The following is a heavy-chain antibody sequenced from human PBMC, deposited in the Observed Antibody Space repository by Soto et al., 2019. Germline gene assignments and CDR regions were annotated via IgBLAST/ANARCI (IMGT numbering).Heavy chain of an antibody. D-gene: IGHD1-1*01. CDR3: ARVKMATTFFDY. Sequence: SETLSLTCTVSGGSISSGDYDWSWIRQPPGKGLEWIGYIYYSGSTYYNPSLKSRVTISVDTSKNQFSLKLSSVTAADTAVYYCARVKMATTFFDYWGQGTLVTVSS. J-gene: IGHJ4*02. CDR1: GGSISSGDYD. V-gene: IGHV4-30-4*01. CDR2: IYYSGST.